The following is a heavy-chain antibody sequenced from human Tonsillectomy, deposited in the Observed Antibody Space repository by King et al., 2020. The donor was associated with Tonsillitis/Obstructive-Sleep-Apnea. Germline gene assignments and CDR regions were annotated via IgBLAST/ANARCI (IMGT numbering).Heavy chain of an antibody. CDR2: IIHGGST. J-gene: IGHJ3*02. CDR3: ARGTTETAFDI. D-gene: IGHD4-17*01. V-gene: IGHV4-34*01. Sequence: VQLQQWGAGLLKPSETLSLTCAVYGGSFTGYYWTWIRQSPRTGLEWIGEIIHGGSTNHNPSLTGRVTVSVDTSKNQFSLNLNSVTAADTAVYYCARGTTETAFDIWGQGTMVTVSS. CDR1: GGSFTGYY.